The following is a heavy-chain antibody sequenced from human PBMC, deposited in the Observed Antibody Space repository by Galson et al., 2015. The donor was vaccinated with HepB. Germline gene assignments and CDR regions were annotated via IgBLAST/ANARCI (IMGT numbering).Heavy chain of an antibody. CDR2: IHSSGST. V-gene: IGHV4-59*01. D-gene: IGHD6-13*01. Sequence: TLSLTCSVAGGSMNSYFWSWIRQPPGKGLEWVGYIHSSGSTNYNPSLKSRVTISVDTSKNQFSLKLNTVTAADTAVYYCARDSGSGSWYGYEAFDIWGQGTMVTVSS. CDR3: ARDSGSGSWYGYEAFDI. CDR1: GGSMNSYF. J-gene: IGHJ3*02.